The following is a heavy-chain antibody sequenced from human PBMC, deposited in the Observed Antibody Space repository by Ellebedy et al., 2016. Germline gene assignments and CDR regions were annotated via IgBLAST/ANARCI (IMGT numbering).Heavy chain of an antibody. CDR3: ARLVRGVIRGYFDY. Sequence: GESLKISCKGSGYTFTSYWIGWVRQMSGEGLEWMGTIFPGDSDTRYSPSFEGQVTISADKSISTAYLQWSSLKASDTAMYYCARLVRGVIRGYFDYWGQGTLVTVSS. D-gene: IGHD3-10*01. V-gene: IGHV5-51*01. CDR1: GYTFTSYW. J-gene: IGHJ4*02. CDR2: IFPGDSDT.